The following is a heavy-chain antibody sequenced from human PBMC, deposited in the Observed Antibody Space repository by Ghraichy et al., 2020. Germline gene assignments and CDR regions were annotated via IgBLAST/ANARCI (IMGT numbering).Heavy chain of an antibody. CDR1: GFTFSSYG. D-gene: IGHD6-6*01. CDR2: ISYDGSNK. V-gene: IGHV3-30*18. J-gene: IGHJ4*02. Sequence: LNISCAASGFTFSSYGMHWVRQAPGKGLEWVAVISYDGSNKYYADSVKGRFTISRDNSKNTLYLQMNSLRAEDTAVYYCAKEYSSSSGGWGFDYWGQGTLVTVSS. CDR3: AKEYSSSSGGWGFDY.